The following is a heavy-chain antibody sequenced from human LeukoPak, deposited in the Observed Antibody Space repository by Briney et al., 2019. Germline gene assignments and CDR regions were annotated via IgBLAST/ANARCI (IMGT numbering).Heavy chain of an antibody. Sequence: PGGSLRLSCAASGFTFSSYAMHWVRQAPGKGLEWVAVISYDGSNKYYADSVKGRFTISRDNSKNTLYLQMNSLRAEDTAVYYCARVPPDYYDSSGFDYWGQGTLVTVSS. V-gene: IGHV3-30-3*01. CDR3: ARVPPDYYDSSGFDY. CDR1: GFTFSSYA. CDR2: ISYDGSNK. J-gene: IGHJ4*02. D-gene: IGHD3-22*01.